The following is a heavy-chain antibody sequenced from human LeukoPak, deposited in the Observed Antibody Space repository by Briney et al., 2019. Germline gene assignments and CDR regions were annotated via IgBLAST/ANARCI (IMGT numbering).Heavy chain of an antibody. J-gene: IGHJ4*02. D-gene: IGHD4-17*01. CDR1: GGSMTSYY. V-gene: IGHV4-59*08. CDR2: IYYRGNT. CDR3: ARHYGDYRYYFDY. Sequence: SETLSLTCTVSGGSMTSYYWGWIRQPPGKGLEWIAYIYYRGNTNYNPSLKSRVTISVDTSKNQFSLQLRSVTAADTAVYYCARHYGDYRYYFDYWGQGTLVTVSS.